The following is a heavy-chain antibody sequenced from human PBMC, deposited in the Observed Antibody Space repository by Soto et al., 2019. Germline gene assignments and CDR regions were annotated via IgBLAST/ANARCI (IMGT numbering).Heavy chain of an antibody. J-gene: IGHJ4*02. CDR2: IDWDDDK. V-gene: IGHV2-70*01. CDR1: GFSLSTSGMC. CDR3: ARTVFYGGPAWYFDC. D-gene: IGHD4-17*01. Sequence: SGPTLVNPTQTLILTCTVSGFSLSTSGMCVSWIRQPPGKALEWLALIDWDDDKYYSTSLKTRLTISKDTSKNQVVLTMTNMDPVDTATYYCARTVFYGGPAWYFDCWGQGTLVTVSS.